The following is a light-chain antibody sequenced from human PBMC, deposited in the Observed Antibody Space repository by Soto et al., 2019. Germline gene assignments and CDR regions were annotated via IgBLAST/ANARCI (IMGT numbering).Light chain of an antibody. V-gene: IGKV3-15*01. Sequence: EIVMTQSPATLSVSPGVRATLSCRASQSVSSNLAGYQQKPGQAPRLLIYGASPRATGTPARFSGSGSDTEFPLTVISLQSEHCAVYYCKQYNAWPPGTCAQGTELYIK. J-gene: IGKJ1*01. CDR1: QSVSSN. CDR3: KQYNAWPPGT. CDR2: GAS.